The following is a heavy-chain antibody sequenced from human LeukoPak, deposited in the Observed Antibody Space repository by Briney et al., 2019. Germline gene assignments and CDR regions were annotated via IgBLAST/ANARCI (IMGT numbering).Heavy chain of an antibody. CDR2: ISYDGSNK. V-gene: IGHV3-30-3*01. CDR1: GFSFDDYV. CDR3: ARVLSHNWNDVGAFDI. D-gene: IGHD1-20*01. J-gene: IGHJ3*02. Sequence: PGGSLRLSCAASGFSFDDYVMHWVRQAPGKGLEWVAVISYDGSNKYYADSVKGRFTISRDNSKNTLYLQMNSLRAEDTAVYYCARVLSHNWNDVGAFDIWGQGTMVTVSS.